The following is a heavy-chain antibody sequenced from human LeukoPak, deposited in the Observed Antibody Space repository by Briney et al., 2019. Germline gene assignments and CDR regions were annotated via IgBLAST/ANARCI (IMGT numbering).Heavy chain of an antibody. V-gene: IGHV4-59*08. CDR1: GGSIRYYY. Sequence: SETLSLTCTVSGGSIRYYYWNWIRQPPGKGLEWIGYIYYTGSTNYNPSLKSRVTISLDTSKNQLSLKLSSVTAADTAVYYCARRAHDSSGYYYNYWGQGTLVTVSS. CDR2: IYYTGST. D-gene: IGHD3-22*01. J-gene: IGHJ4*02. CDR3: ARRAHDSSGYYYNY.